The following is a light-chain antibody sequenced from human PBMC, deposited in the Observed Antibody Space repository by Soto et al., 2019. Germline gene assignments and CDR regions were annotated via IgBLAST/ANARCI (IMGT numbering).Light chain of an antibody. Sequence: QSVLTQPPSASGTPGQRVTISCSGRSSNIGINTVNWYQQLPGTAPKLLIYSNNQRPSGVPDRFSGSKSGTSASLAISGLQSEDEADYYCAAWDDSLNGVVFGGGTKVTVL. CDR2: SNN. J-gene: IGLJ2*01. CDR3: AAWDDSLNGVV. CDR1: SSNIGINT. V-gene: IGLV1-44*01.